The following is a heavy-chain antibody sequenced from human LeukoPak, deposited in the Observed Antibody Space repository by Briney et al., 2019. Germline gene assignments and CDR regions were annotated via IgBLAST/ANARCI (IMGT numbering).Heavy chain of an antibody. CDR3: ARSNYAERWLQLKI. CDR2: ISSSSSHI. Sequence: GGSLRLSCTASGFAFSVYAMSWLRQPPGKGLEWVSSISSSSSHIHYADSVKGRFTISRDNAKNSLYLQMNSLRAEDTAVYYCARSNYAERWLQLKIWGQGTMVTVSS. D-gene: IGHD5-24*01. V-gene: IGHV3-21*01. J-gene: IGHJ3*02. CDR1: GFAFSVYA.